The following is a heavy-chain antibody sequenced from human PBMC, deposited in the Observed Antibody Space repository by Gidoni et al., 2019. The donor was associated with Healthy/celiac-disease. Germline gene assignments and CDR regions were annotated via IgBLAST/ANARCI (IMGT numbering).Heavy chain of an antibody. V-gene: IGHV3-23*01. D-gene: IGHD3-22*01. CDR3: AKDHSYYDSSGYYYLGWFDP. Sequence: EVQLLESGGGLVQPGGSLRLSCAASGFTFSSYAMSWVRQAPGKGLEWVSAISGSGGSTYYADSVKGRFTISRDNSKNTLYLQMNSLRAEDTAVYYCAKDHSYYDSSGYYYLGWFDPWGQGTLVTVSS. CDR1: GFTFSSYA. J-gene: IGHJ5*02. CDR2: ISGSGGST.